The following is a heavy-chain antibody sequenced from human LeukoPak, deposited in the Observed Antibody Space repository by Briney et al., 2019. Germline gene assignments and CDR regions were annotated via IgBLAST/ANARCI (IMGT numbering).Heavy chain of an antibody. CDR1: GFTFSSYE. D-gene: IGHD3-10*01. CDR3: ARVRLLWFGELDAFDI. Sequence: PGGSLRLSCAGSGFTFSSYEMHWVRQAPGKGLEWVSYISYSGTSIYYASSVKGRFTLSRDTAKNSLYLQMNSLRAEDTAVYYCARVRLLWFGELDAFDIWGQGTMVTVSS. J-gene: IGHJ3*02. V-gene: IGHV3-48*03. CDR2: ISYSGTSI.